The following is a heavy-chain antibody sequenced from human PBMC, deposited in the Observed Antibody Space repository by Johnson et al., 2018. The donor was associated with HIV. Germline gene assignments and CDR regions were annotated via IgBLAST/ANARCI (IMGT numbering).Heavy chain of an antibody. V-gene: IGHV3-30*04. D-gene: IGHD4-17*01. CDR3: ARRTVTALFDI. CDR1: GFTFSSYA. J-gene: IGHJ3*02. Sequence: QVQLVESGGGVVQPGRSLRLSCAVSGFTFSSYAMVRQAPGKGLEWVAVISYDGSNKYYADSVQGRFTISRDNSKNTLYLQMNSLRAEDTAVYYCARRTVTALFDIWGHGTLVTVSS. CDR2: ISYDGSNK.